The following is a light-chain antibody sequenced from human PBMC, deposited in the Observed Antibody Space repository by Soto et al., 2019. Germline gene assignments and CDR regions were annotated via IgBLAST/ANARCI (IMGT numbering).Light chain of an antibody. CDR1: SSDVGAYNY. CDR2: EVT. J-gene: IGLJ3*02. V-gene: IGLV2-8*01. CDR3: SSFASSNTWV. Sequence: QSALTQPPSASGSPGQSVTISCTGTSSDVGAYNYVSCYQQHAGKAPKLVIYEVTKRPSGVPDRFSGSKSANTASLTVSGLQAEDEAAYYCSSFASSNTWVFGGGTKLTVL.